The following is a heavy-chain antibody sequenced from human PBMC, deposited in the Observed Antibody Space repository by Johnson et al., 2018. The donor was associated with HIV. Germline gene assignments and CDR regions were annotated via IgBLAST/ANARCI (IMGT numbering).Heavy chain of an antibody. V-gene: IGHV3-20*04. CDR3: ARVRIGRENAFDI. J-gene: IGHJ3*02. Sequence: MLLVESGGGVVRPGGSLRLSCAASRFTFDDYGMSWVRQAPGKGLEWVSGINWNGGNTDYADSVKGRFTISRDNAKNSLYLQMNSLRAEDTALYYCARVRIGRENAFDIWGQGTMVTVSS. CDR1: RFTFDDYG. D-gene: IGHD1-26*01. CDR2: INWNGGNT.